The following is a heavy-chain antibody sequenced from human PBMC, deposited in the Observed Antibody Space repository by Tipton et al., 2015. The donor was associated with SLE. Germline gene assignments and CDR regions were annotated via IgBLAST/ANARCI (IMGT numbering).Heavy chain of an antibody. V-gene: IGHV4-59*01. CDR2: IYSSGST. J-gene: IGHJ4*02. D-gene: IGHD3-16*01. CDR3: ARDLWGTQATEY. Sequence: TLSLTCSVSGGSISSNYWSWIRQPPGKGLEWIGYIYSSGSTNYNPSLKSRVTISVDTSKNQFSLKMSSVTAADTAVYYCARDLWGTQATEYWGQGTLVTVSS. CDR1: GGSISSNY.